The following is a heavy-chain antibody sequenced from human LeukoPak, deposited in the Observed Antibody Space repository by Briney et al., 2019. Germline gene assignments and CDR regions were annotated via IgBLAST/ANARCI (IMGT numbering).Heavy chain of an antibody. CDR3: ASEAFCGGGSRYLHRVAS. Sequence: GASVKVSCKASGYTFTAYYMHWVRQAPGQGLEWMGWIDTNSGATKYAQKFQGRVTITRDTSIGTAYMELSSLISDDTAVYYCASEAFCGGGSRYLHRVASWGSGTLVTVSS. CDR1: GYTFTAYY. D-gene: IGHD2-15*01. J-gene: IGHJ4*02. CDR2: IDTNSGAT. V-gene: IGHV1-2*02.